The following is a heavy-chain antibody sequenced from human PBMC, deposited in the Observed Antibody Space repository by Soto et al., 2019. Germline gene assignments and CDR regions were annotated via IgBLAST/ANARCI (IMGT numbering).Heavy chain of an antibody. CDR3: ARYDYIWGSYRYFAY. Sequence: QVHLVQSGAEVKKPGASVKVSCKASGYTFTSYGISWVRQAPGQGLEWMGWISAYNGNTNYAQKIQGRVTMTTDTSTSTAYLELRSLRSDDTAVYYWARYDYIWGSYRYFAYWGQGPLVTVSS. CDR2: ISAYNGNT. J-gene: IGHJ4*02. D-gene: IGHD3-16*02. V-gene: IGHV1-18*01. CDR1: GYTFTSYG.